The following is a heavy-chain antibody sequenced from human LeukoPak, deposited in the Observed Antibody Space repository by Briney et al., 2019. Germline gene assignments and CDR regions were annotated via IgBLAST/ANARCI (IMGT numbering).Heavy chain of an antibody. V-gene: IGHV4-59*01. D-gene: IGHD2-15*01. Sequence: PSETLSLTCTVSGGSISSYYWSWIRQPPGKGLEWIGCVSYSGSTNYSPSLKSRVTISVDTSKNQFSLKLSSVTAADTAVYYCASGPGRSCSGGSCPNWFDPWGQGTLVTVSS. CDR3: ASGPGRSCSGGSCPNWFDP. CDR1: GGSISSYY. CDR2: VSYSGST. J-gene: IGHJ5*02.